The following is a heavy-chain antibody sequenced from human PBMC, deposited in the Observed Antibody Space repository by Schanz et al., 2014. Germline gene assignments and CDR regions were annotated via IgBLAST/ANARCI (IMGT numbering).Heavy chain of an antibody. D-gene: IGHD2-21*01. CDR3: ARYGARDCYNLAFDF. CDR2: MYINSTST. V-gene: IGHV3-66*03. Sequence: EVQLVESGGGLIQPGGSLRLSCAVSGFTVNTNYMSWVRQAPGKGLEWIAIMYINSTSTHYADSVKGRFIISRDSSKTTVFLQMHSLRADDTAVYYCARYGARDCYNLAFDFWGQGTLVTVSS. CDR1: GFTVNTNY. J-gene: IGHJ3*01.